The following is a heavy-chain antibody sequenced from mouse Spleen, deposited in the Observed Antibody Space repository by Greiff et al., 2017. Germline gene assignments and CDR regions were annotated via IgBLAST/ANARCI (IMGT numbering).Heavy chain of an antibody. Sequence: VKLMESGPGILQPSQTLSLTCSFSGFSLSTFGMGVGWIRQPSGKGLEWLAHIWWDDDKYYNPALKSRLTIAKDTSKNQVFLKSANVDTADTGTYYCARIDGEGRDGSYYFDYWGQGTTLTVSA. V-gene: IGHV8-8*01. J-gene: IGHJ2*01. CDR1: GFSLSTFGMG. D-gene: IGHD2-3*01. CDR3: ARIDGEGRDGSYYFDY. CDR2: IWWDDDK.